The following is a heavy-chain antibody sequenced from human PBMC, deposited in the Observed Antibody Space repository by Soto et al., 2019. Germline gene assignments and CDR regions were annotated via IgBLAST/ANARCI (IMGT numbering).Heavy chain of an antibody. J-gene: IGHJ4*02. CDR2: ISAYNGNT. Sequence: GASVKVSCKASGYTFTSYGISWVRQAPGQGLEWMGWISAYNGNTNYAQKLQGRVTMTTDTSTSTAYMGLRSLRSEDTAVYYCARGDTAMVSEAFFDYWGQGTLVIVSS. D-gene: IGHD5-18*01. CDR3: ARGDTAMVSEAFFDY. V-gene: IGHV1-18*01. CDR1: GYTFTSYG.